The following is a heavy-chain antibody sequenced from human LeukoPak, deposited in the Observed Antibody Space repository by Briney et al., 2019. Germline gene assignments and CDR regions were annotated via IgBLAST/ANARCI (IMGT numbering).Heavy chain of an antibody. Sequence: GESLKISCKGSGYSFTSYWIGWVRQMPGKGLEWMGIIYPGDSDTRYSPSCQGQVTISAAKSLSTAYLQWSSLKASDTAMYYCARKKAPYGSSWYGFDYWGQGTLVTVSS. J-gene: IGHJ4*02. CDR1: GYSFTSYW. CDR3: ARKKAPYGSSWYGFDY. V-gene: IGHV5-51*01. CDR2: IYPGDSDT. D-gene: IGHD6-13*01.